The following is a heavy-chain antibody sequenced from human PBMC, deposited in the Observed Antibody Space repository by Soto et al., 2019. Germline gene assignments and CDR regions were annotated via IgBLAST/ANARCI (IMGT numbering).Heavy chain of an antibody. CDR1: GLTFTSYV. Sequence: PGGSLRLSCSASGLTFTSYVMHWVRQDPGKGLEYVSAISSNGGSTYYVDSVKGRFTISRDNSKNTLYLQMSSLRAEDTAVYYCVPYYYDSSGSYYYFGYWGQGTLVTVSS. D-gene: IGHD3-22*01. CDR3: VPYYYDSSGSYYYFGY. J-gene: IGHJ4*02. CDR2: ISSNGGST. V-gene: IGHV3-64D*08.